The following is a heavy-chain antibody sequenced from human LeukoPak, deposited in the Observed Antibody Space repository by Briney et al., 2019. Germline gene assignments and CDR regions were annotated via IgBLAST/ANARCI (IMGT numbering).Heavy chain of an antibody. Sequence: KSGGSLRLSCAASGFTFSSYAMSWVRQAPGKGLEWVSAISGSGGSTYYADSVKGRFTISRDNSKNTLYPQMNSLRAEDTAVYYCAKDPRYCSGGSCYYWGQGTLVTVSS. J-gene: IGHJ4*02. V-gene: IGHV3-23*01. CDR1: GFTFSSYA. CDR3: AKDPRYCSGGSCYY. CDR2: ISGSGGST. D-gene: IGHD2-15*01.